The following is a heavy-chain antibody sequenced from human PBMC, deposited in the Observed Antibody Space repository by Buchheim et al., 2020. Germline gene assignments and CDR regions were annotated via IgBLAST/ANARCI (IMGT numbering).Heavy chain of an antibody. CDR1: GYTFTSYY. Sequence: QVQLVQSGAEVKKPGASVKVSCKASGYTFTSYYMHWVRQAPGEGLEWMGIINPSGGSTSYAQKFQGRVTMTRETSTSTVYMELSSLGSEDTAVYYCARDTAAHPVTTGVIDYWGQGTL. CDR2: INPSGGST. V-gene: IGHV1-46*01. D-gene: IGHD4-23*01. J-gene: IGHJ4*02. CDR3: ARDTAAHPVTTGVIDY.